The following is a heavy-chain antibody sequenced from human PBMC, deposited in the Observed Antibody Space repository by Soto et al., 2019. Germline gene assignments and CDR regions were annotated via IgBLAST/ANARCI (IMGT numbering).Heavy chain of an antibody. CDR3: ARPRKAPFDAFDI. V-gene: IGHV1-46*03. J-gene: IGHJ3*02. CDR1: GYTFTSYY. Sequence: ASVKVPCKASGYTFTSYYMHWVRQAPGQGLEWMGIINPSGGSTSYAQKFQGRVTMTRDTSTSTVYMELSSLRSEDTAVYYCARPRKAPFDAFDIWGQGTMVTVSS. CDR2: INPSGGST.